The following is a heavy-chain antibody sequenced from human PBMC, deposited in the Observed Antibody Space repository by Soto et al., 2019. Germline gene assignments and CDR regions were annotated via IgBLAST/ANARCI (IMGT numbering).Heavy chain of an antibody. Sequence: QLQLQESGPGLVKPSETLSLTCTVSGGSISSSSYYWGWIRQPPGKGLEWIGRIYYSGYPYYNPSLKSRVTISIDTSKNRFPLKVSSLTAKDTAVYHCASHKDTSSRYLLPDYWGQGTLVTVSS. D-gene: IGHD6-13*01. CDR2: IYYSGYP. J-gene: IGHJ4*02. CDR3: ASHKDTSSRYLLPDY. CDR1: GGSISSSSYY. V-gene: IGHV4-39*02.